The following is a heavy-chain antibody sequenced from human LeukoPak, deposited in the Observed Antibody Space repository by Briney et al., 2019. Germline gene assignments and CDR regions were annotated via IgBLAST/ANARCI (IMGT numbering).Heavy chain of an antibody. D-gene: IGHD1-26*01. Sequence: SETLSLTCTVSGGSISSYYWSWIRQPPGKGLEWIGYIYYSGSTNYNPSLKSRVTISVDTSKNQFSLKLSSVTAADTAVYYCARAQRSGSYYDYWGQGTLVTVSS. CDR1: GGSISSYY. CDR3: ARAQRSGSYYDY. CDR2: IYYSGST. V-gene: IGHV4-59*01. J-gene: IGHJ4*02.